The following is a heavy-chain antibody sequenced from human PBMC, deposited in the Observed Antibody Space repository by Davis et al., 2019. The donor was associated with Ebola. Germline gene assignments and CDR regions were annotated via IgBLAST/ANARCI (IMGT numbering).Heavy chain of an antibody. CDR1: GGTFTNYA. J-gene: IGHJ6*02. CDR3: ARDLTGDLRYYYYGMDV. CDR2: IIPILGIA. V-gene: IGHV1-69*04. Sequence: SVKVSCKPSGGTFTNYAVNWVRQAPGQGLEWMGRIIPILGIANYAQKFQGRVTITADKSTSTAYMELSSLRSEDTAVYYCARDLTGDLRYYYYGMDVWGQGTTVTVSS. D-gene: IGHD1-20*01.